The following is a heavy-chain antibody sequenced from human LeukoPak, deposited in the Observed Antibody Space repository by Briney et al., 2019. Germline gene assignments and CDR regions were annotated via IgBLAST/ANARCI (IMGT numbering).Heavy chain of an antibody. CDR2: ISAYNGNT. V-gene: IGHV1-18*01. CDR3: ARGPSRPRVPANWFDP. D-gene: IGHD2-2*01. CDR1: GYSFTSYG. Sequence: GESLKISCKGSGYSFTSYGISWVRQAPGQGLEWMGWISAYNGNTNYAQKLQGRVTMTTDTSTSTAYMELRSLRSDDTAVYYCARGPSRPRVPANWFDPWGQGTLVTVSS. J-gene: IGHJ5*02.